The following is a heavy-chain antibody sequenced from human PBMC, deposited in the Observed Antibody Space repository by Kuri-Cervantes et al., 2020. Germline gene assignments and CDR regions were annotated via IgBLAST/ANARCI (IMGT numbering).Heavy chain of an antibody. Sequence: LSLTCAASGFSFRSYAMHWVRQPPGKGLEWVAVISSDGSKKYYPDSVKGRFTISRDNSKNTLYMQMSSLRAEDTAVYYCARETFYYYDSSGYYPFDYWGQGTLVNVSS. V-gene: IGHV3-30-3*01. CDR1: GFSFRSYA. CDR3: ARETFYYYDSSGYYPFDY. J-gene: IGHJ4*02. CDR2: ISSDGSKK. D-gene: IGHD3-22*01.